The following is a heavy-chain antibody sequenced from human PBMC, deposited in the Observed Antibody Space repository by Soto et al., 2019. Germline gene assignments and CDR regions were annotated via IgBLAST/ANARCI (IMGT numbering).Heavy chain of an antibody. J-gene: IGHJ4*02. D-gene: IGHD2-2*01. CDR3: ARSASYGGRTNCYPFDY. Sequence: QVQLLESGPGLVKPSQTLSLTCTVSGASISSSDYFWSWIRQPPGKGLEWIGYISYSVSTSYNPSLRGRVTISVDASKNQFYLRLSSVTAADTAVYYGARSASYGGRTNCYPFDYWGQGTQVTVPS. V-gene: IGHV4-30-4*01. CDR2: ISYSVST. CDR1: GASISSSDYF.